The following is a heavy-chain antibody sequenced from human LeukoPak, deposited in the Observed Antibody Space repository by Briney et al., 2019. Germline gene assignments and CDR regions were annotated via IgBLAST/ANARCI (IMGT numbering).Heavy chain of an antibody. D-gene: IGHD2-15*01. J-gene: IGHJ4*02. CDR1: GGSISSSSYY. CDR2: IYYSGST. CDR3: ARGGPLFVVVRGYYFDY. V-gene: IGHV4-39*07. Sequence: SSETLSLTYTVSGGSISSSSYYWGWIRQPPGKGLEWIGSIYYSGSTYYNPSLKSRVTISVDTSKNQFSLKLSSVTAADTAVYYCARGGPLFVVVRGYYFDYWGQGTLVTVSS.